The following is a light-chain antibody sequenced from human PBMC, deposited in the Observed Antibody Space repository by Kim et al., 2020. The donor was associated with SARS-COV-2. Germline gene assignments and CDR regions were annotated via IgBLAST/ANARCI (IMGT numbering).Light chain of an antibody. CDR1: PSVSSSY. CDR3: QQYGSSPET. V-gene: IGKV3-20*01. Sequence: SPGERATLSCRASPSVSSSYLAWYQQKPGQAPRLLIYGASSRATGIPDRFSGSGSGTDFTLTISRLEPEDFAVYYCQQYGSSPETFGQGTKVDIK. J-gene: IGKJ1*01. CDR2: GAS.